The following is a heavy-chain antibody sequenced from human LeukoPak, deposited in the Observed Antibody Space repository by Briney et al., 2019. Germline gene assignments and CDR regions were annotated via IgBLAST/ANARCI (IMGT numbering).Heavy chain of an antibody. CDR1: GFTFSSYS. J-gene: IGHJ4*02. D-gene: IGHD3-10*01. CDR2: ISSSSSYI. V-gene: IGHV3-21*01. CDR3: ASRTPGFGEFSFDY. Sequence: GGSLRLSCAASGFTFSSYSMNWVRQAPGKGLEWVSSISSSSSYIYYADSVKGRFTISRDNAKNSLYLQMNSLRAEDTAVYYCASRTPGFGEFSFDYWGQGTLVTVSS.